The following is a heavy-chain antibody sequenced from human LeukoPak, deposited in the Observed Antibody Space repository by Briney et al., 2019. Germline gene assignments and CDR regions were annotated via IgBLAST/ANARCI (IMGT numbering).Heavy chain of an antibody. J-gene: IGHJ4*02. V-gene: IGHV4-59*01. CDR2: IYHHGKS. Sequence: KASETLSLTCSVSGDSISSSDWSWIGQPPGKGLEWIGYIYHHGKSGYNPSLQRRVTISLDTSKNQFSLTLSFVTAADTAMYYCARIRGLGDVSPYSDFWGQGTLVTVSS. CDR1: GDSISSSD. CDR3: ARIRGLGDVSPYSDF. D-gene: IGHD4-17*01.